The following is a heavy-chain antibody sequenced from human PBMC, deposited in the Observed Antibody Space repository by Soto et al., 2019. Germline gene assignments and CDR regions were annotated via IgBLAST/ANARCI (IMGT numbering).Heavy chain of an antibody. V-gene: IGHV4-4*02. D-gene: IGHD2-15*01. CDR2: IYQSGNT. CDR1: GGSISTNNW. CDR3: ARVMGVASGGPLAY. J-gene: IGHJ4*02. Sequence: QVQLQESGPGLVKPSGTLSLTCAVSGGSISTNNWWSWVRRPPGKGLEWIGEIYQSGNTNYNSSLKSRVTISIDKARNEFSLNVRSGTAADTAVYYCARVMGVASGGPLAYWGQGALVSVSS.